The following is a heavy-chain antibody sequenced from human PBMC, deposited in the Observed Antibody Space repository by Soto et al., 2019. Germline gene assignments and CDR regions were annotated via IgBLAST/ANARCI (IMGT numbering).Heavy chain of an antibody. CDR3: XXXXXXXXTDY. CDR2: ISAYNGNT. J-gene: IGHJ4*02. Sequence: QVQLVQSGAEVKKPGASVKVSCKASGYTFTSYGXXXXXXXXXXGLEWMGWISAYNGNTNYAQKLQGRVTMTTDTXXXXXXXXXXXXXXXXXXXXXXXXXXXXXXTDYWGQGTLVTVSS. V-gene: IGHV1-18*01. CDR1: GYTFTSYG.